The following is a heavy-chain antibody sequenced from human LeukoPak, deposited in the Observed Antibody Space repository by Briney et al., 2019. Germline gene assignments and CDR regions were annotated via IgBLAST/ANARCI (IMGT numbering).Heavy chain of an antibody. D-gene: IGHD3-16*01. Sequence: GGSLRLSCAASGFTFSRYSMNWVRQAPGKGLEWVSSISSSSSYRYYVDSVKGRFTNSKDNAKNSPHMQMNSLRAEDTAVYYCMSYAGRSDDYWGQGTLVTVSS. CDR3: MSYAGRSDDY. J-gene: IGHJ4*02. CDR1: GFTFSRYS. CDR2: ISSSSSYR. V-gene: IGHV3-21*01.